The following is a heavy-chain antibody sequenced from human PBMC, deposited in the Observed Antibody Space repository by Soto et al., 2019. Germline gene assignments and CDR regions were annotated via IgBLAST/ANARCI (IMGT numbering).Heavy chain of an antibody. D-gene: IGHD2-2*01. Sequence: EVQLLESGGGLVQPGGSLRLSCAASGFTFSSYAMSWVRQAPGKGLEWVSAISGSGGSTYYADSVKGRFTISRDNSRNTLFLQMNSLTAEDTAVHHSHKDTDFVLVHAGQFDPWGQGTLVTVSS. V-gene: IGHV3-23*01. CDR2: ISGSGGST. CDR3: HKDTDFVLVHAGQFDP. J-gene: IGHJ5*02. CDR1: GFTFSSYA.